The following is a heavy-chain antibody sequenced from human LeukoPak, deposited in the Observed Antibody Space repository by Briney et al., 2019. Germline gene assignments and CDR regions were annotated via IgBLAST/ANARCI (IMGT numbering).Heavy chain of an antibody. J-gene: IGHJ4*02. CDR2: IYPGDSDT. CDR3: ARCRRGYSGYESYSDY. CDR1: GYSFTSYW. V-gene: IGHV5-51*01. D-gene: IGHD5-12*01. Sequence: GESLKISCKGSGYSFTSYWIGWVRQMPGKGLEWMGIIYPGDSDTRYSPSFQGQVTISADKSISTAYLQWSSLKASDTAMYYCARCRRGYSGYESYSDYWGQGTLVTVSS.